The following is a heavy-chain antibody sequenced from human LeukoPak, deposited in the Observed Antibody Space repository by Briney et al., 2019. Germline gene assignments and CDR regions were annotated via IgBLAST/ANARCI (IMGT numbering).Heavy chain of an antibody. J-gene: IGHJ4*02. CDR1: GFTFSNYG. CDR2: IRYDGSIE. V-gene: IGHV3-30*02. CDR3: AKVRSSATSEY. D-gene: IGHD2-2*01. Sequence: GGSLRLSCAASGFTFSNYGMHWVRQAPGKGLEWVAFIRYDGSIEYYADSVKGRFTISRDNSKNTLFVQMNSLRAEDTAVYYCAKVRSSATSEYWGQGTLVTVSS.